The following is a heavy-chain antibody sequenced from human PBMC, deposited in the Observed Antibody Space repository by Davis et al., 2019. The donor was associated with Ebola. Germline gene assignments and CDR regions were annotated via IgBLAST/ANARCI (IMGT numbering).Heavy chain of an antibody. CDR3: ATFFEMATTFIDY. V-gene: IGHV1-24*01. D-gene: IGHD5-24*01. J-gene: IGHJ4*02. CDR1: GKSVTDLS. CDR2: FDPEDGQT. Sequence: ASVKVSCKVSGKSVTDLSMHWVRQAPGRGFEWMGGFDPEDGQTSYAQKFQGRVTMTRDTSTSTVYMELSSLRSEDTAVYYCATFFEMATTFIDYWGQGTLVTVSS.